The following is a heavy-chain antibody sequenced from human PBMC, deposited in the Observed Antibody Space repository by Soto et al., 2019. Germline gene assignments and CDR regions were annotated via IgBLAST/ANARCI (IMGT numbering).Heavy chain of an antibody. Sequence: GGSLRLSCAASGFTFSSYGMHWVRQAPGKGLEWVAVISYDGSNKYYADSVKGRFTISRDNSKNTLYLQMNSLRAEDTAVYYCAKFTPFHSPGVGDIWGQGKLVT. CDR2: ISYDGSNK. CDR1: GFTFSSYG. J-gene: IGHJ3*02. CDR3: AKFTPFHSPGVGDI. D-gene: IGHD2-21*01. V-gene: IGHV3-30*18.